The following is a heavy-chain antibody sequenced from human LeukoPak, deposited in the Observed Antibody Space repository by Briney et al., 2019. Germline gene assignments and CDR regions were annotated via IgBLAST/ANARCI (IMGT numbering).Heavy chain of an antibody. Sequence: PSETLSLTCTVSGGSISSYYWSWIRQPPGKGLEWIGEINHSGSTNYNPSLKSRVTISVDTSKNQFSLKLSSVTAADTAVYYCARAGYYYDSSGPWGQGTLVTVSS. D-gene: IGHD3-22*01. J-gene: IGHJ5*02. CDR1: GGSISSYY. V-gene: IGHV4-34*01. CDR2: INHSGST. CDR3: ARAGYYYDSSGP.